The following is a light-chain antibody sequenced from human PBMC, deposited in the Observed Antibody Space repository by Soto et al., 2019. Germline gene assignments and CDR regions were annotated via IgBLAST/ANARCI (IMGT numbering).Light chain of an antibody. CDR1: QSISIY. J-gene: IGKJ5*01. V-gene: IGKV3-15*01. CDR3: QQYHDWVG. Sequence: EIVMTQSPATLSASPGERVTLSCRASQSISIYLAWYQQRPGQSPTLLIHTASIRATGVPPRFSGSGSGTDFTLTISSLQSEDFAVYYCQQYHDWVGFGQGTRLEIK. CDR2: TAS.